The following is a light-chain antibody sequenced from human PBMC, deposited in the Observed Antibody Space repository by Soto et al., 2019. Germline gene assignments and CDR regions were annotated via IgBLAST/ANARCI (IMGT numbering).Light chain of an antibody. V-gene: IGLV2-14*01. J-gene: IGLJ1*01. Sequence: QSVLTQPASVSGSPGQSITISCTRTSSDVGGYNSVSWYQQHPGKAPKLMIYNVSNRPSGVSNRFSGSKSGNTASLTISGLQAEDEADYYCSSYTSSSTYVFGTGTKLTVL. CDR1: SSDVGGYNS. CDR3: SSYTSSSTYV. CDR2: NVS.